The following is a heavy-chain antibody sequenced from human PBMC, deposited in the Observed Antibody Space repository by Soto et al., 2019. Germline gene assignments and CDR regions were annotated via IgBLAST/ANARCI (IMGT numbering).Heavy chain of an antibody. Sequence: QVQLVESGGGVVQPGRSLRLSCAASGFTFSSYAMHWVRQAPGKGLEWVAVISYDGNNKYYADSVKGRFTISRDNSKNTLYLQMNSLRAEDTAVYYCARQMGGGRNYFDYWGQGTLVTVSS. D-gene: IGHD1-26*01. V-gene: IGHV3-30-3*01. CDR2: ISYDGNNK. CDR3: ARQMGGGRNYFDY. CDR1: GFTFSSYA. J-gene: IGHJ4*02.